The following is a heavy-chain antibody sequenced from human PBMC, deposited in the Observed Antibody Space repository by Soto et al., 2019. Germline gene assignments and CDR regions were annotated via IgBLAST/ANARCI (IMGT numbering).Heavy chain of an antibody. J-gene: IGHJ6*02. D-gene: IGHD3-3*01. V-gene: IGHV1-18*01. CDR2: ISAYNGNT. Sequence: ASVKVSCKASGYTFTSYGISWVRQAPGQGLEWMGWISAYNGNTNYAQKLQGRVTMTTDTSTSTACMELRSLRSDDTAVYYCARLVGGPSGYHMDVWGQGTTVTVSS. CDR1: GYTFTSYG. CDR3: ARLVGGPSGYHMDV.